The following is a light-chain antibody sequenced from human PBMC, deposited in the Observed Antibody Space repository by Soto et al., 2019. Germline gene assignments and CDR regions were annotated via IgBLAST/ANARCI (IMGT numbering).Light chain of an antibody. J-gene: IGKJ1*01. Sequence: DVQMTQSPSSLSASVGDRVTIICRASQSISNWLAWYQQKPGKAPKLVISDASTLESGTPSRFSGSGSGTEFTLTISRLQPDDFATYFCQHYMSWTFGQGTKVDIK. CDR3: QHYMSWT. CDR1: QSISNW. V-gene: IGKV1-5*02. CDR2: DAS.